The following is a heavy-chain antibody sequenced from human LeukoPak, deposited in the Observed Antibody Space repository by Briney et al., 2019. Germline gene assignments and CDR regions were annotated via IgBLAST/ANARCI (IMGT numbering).Heavy chain of an antibody. CDR1: GFSISGYY. J-gene: IGHJ6*04. Sequence: SETLSLTCTVSGFSISGYYWSWVRQPPGKGLEWVAYIYYSGSTNYNPSLKSRVTISVDTSKNQFSLKLSSVTAADTAVYYCARAPYYYGSGNNGMDVWGKGTTVTVSS. V-gene: IGHV4-59*01. CDR3: ARAPYYYGSGNNGMDV. D-gene: IGHD3-10*01. CDR2: IYYSGST.